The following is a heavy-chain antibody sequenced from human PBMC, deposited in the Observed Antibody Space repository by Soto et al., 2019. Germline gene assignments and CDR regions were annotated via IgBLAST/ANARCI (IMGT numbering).Heavy chain of an antibody. CDR2: MQPSSGRT. V-gene: IGHV1-8*01. D-gene: IGHD1-26*01. Sequence: QVQLVQSGAEVREPGASVKVSCKASGYSFTSLDINWVRQTTGQGLEWMGWMQPSSGRTGYAQKFQGRVTMTRDTSRNTAYMELSSPTSDDTACDYCARGVTAGVDYWGQGTLVTVSS. CDR3: ARGVTAGVDY. J-gene: IGHJ4*02. CDR1: GYSFTSLD.